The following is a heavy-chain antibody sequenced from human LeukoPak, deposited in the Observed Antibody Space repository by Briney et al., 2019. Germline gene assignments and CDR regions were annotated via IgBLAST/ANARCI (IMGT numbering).Heavy chain of an antibody. J-gene: IGHJ5*02. CDR2: IDYTGTT. D-gene: IGHD1-26*01. CDR3: ARWRVVGSTDNWFDP. V-gene: IGHV4-59*08. Sequence: SETLSLTCTVSGGSINGYSWGWIRQPPGKGLEWIGCIDYTGTTNYYPSLKSRVIIAVDTSKNQFSLKLNSVTAADTAAYYCARWRVVGSTDNWFDPWGQGTLVIVSS. CDR1: GGSINGYS.